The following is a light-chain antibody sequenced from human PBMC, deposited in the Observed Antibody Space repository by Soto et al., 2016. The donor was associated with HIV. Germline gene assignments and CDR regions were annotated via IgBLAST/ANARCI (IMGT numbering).Light chain of an antibody. CDR2: KNT. V-gene: IGLV3-27*01. Sequence: SYELTQPSSVSVSRGQTARITCSGNLLAKKFARWFQQKPGQAPILVLYKNTERPSGIPERFSGSSSGTTVTLIISGAQVADEAVYYCYSAADNNRVFGGGTKLTVL. J-gene: IGLJ3*02. CDR3: YSAADNNRV. CDR1: LLAKKF.